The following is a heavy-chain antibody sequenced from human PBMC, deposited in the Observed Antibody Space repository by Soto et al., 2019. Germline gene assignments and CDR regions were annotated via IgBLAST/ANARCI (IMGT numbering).Heavy chain of an antibody. CDR2: IYYSGST. CDR1: GGSISSSSYY. J-gene: IGHJ4*02. CDR3: AKDRGVVSSEIGYLDY. Sequence: PSETLSLTCTVSGGSISSSSYYWGWIRQPPGKGLEWIGSIYYSGSTYYNPSLKSRVTISRDNSKNTLYLQMNSLRAEDTAVYYCAKDRGVVSSEIGYLDYWGQGTLVTVSS. D-gene: IGHD3-3*01. V-gene: IGHV4-39*07.